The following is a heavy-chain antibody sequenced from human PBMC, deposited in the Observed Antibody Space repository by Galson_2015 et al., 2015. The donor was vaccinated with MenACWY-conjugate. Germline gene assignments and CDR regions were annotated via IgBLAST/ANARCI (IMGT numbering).Heavy chain of an antibody. D-gene: IGHD1-26*01. CDR2: FNPANSET. J-gene: IGHJ6*02. CDR3: ARHPPGGRGMDV. Sequence: QSGAEVKKPGESLKISCKGSGYSFTNYWIGWVRQMPGKGLEWMGLFNPANSETRYSPSFQGQVTISADESISTAYLQWTSLKASDTAMYYCARHPPGGRGMDVWGQGTTVTVSS. CDR1: GYSFTNYW. V-gene: IGHV5-51*01.